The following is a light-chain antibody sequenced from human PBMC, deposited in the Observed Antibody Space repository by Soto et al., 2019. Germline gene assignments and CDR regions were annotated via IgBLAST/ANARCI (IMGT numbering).Light chain of an antibody. CDR2: DAS. CDR1: QSISSW. V-gene: IGKV1-5*01. J-gene: IGKJ1*01. Sequence: DIQMTQYHSTLSASVGDRVTITCRASQSISSWLAWYQQKPGKAPKLLIYDASSLESGVPSRFSGSGSGTEFTLTISSLQPDDFATYYCQHYNSYSTVGQGTKVDIK. CDR3: QHYNSYST.